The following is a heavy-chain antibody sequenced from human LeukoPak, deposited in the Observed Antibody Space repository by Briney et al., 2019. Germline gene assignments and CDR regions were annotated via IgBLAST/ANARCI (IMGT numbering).Heavy chain of an antibody. CDR2: IKQDGSEK. CDR1: GFTFSNYW. V-gene: IGHV3-7*01. Sequence: GGSLRLSCAASGFTFSNYWMNWVRQAPGKGLEWVANIKQDGSEKYYVDSVKGRFTISRDNAKNSLYLQMNSLRAEDTAVYYCARPSYGPFDYWGQGTLVTVSS. D-gene: IGHD5-18*01. J-gene: IGHJ4*02. CDR3: ARPSYGPFDY.